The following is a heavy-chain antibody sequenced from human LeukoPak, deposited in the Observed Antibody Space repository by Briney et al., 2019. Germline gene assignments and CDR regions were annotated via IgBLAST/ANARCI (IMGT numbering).Heavy chain of an antibody. CDR1: GFTFSSYS. J-gene: IGHJ6*03. V-gene: IGHV3-21*01. CDR3: ARDREQTNYYYYYMDV. Sequence: TGGSLRLSRAASGFTFSSYSMNWVRQAPGKGLEWVSSISSSSSYIYYADSVKGRFTISRDNAKNSLYLQMNSLRAEDTAVYYCARDREQTNYYYYYMDVWGKGTTVTVSS. D-gene: IGHD1-26*01. CDR2: ISSSSSYI.